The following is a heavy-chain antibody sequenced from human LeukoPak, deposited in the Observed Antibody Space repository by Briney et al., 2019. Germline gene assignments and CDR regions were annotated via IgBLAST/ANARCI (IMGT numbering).Heavy chain of an antibody. Sequence: GGSLRLSCAASGFTFSSYTMSWVRQAPGKGLEWVSAISGSGGSTYYADSVKGRFTISRDNSKNTLYLQMNSLRAEDTAVYYCAKDYFGVVVMVGFDYWGQGTLVTVSS. V-gene: IGHV3-23*01. CDR3: AKDYFGVVVMVGFDY. CDR1: GFTFSSYT. J-gene: IGHJ4*02. CDR2: ISGSGGST. D-gene: IGHD3-3*01.